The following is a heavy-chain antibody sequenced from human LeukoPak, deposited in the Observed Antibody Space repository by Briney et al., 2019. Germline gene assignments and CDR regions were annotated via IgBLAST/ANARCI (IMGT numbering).Heavy chain of an antibody. CDR3: ARGSYGSGSYYTLRYNWFDP. CDR2: IIPIFGTA. D-gene: IGHD3-10*01. Sequence: SVKVSCKASGGTFSSYAISWVRQAPGQGLEWMGGIIPIFGTANYAQKFQGRVTITTDESTSTAYMELSSLRSEDTAVYYCARGSYGSGSYYTLRYNWFDPWGQGTLVTVSS. V-gene: IGHV1-69*05. CDR1: GGTFSSYA. J-gene: IGHJ5*02.